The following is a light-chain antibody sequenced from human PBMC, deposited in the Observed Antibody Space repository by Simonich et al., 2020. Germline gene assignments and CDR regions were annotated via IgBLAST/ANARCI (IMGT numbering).Light chain of an antibody. J-gene: IGLJ3*02. CDR1: KLGDKY. Sequence: SYELTQPPSVSVSPGQTASITCPGDKLGDKYACWYQQKPGHPPLLVIYQDSKRPSGSPVRFSGSNSGNTATLTISGTQAMDEADYYCQAWDSSTAVFGGGTKLTVL. V-gene: IGLV3-1*01. CDR2: QDS. CDR3: QAWDSSTAV.